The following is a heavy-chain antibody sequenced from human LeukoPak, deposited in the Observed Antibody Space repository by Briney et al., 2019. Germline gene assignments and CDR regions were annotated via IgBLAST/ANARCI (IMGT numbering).Heavy chain of an antibody. CDR2: IWYDGSNK. Sequence: PGGSLRLSCAASGFTFSSYGMHWVRQAPGKGLEGVAVIWYDGSNKYYAVSVKGRFTSSRDNSKNTLYLQMNSLRAEDAAVYYCAREPISWYSSGPGYYFDYWGQGTLVTVSS. J-gene: IGHJ4*02. CDR1: GFTFSSYG. D-gene: IGHD6-19*01. CDR3: AREPISWYSSGPGYYFDY. V-gene: IGHV3-33*01.